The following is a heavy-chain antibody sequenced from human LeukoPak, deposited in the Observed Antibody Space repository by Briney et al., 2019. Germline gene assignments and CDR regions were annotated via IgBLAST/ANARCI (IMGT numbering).Heavy chain of an antibody. D-gene: IGHD6-6*01. J-gene: IGHJ6*03. Sequence: GGSLRLSCAASGFTFSHYWMHWVRQVPGKGLVWVSHINNDGSSTTYADSVKGRFTISRDNAKNTLYLQMNSLRAEDTAVYYCARDSSSYYYYYHMDVWGKGTTVTVSS. V-gene: IGHV3-74*01. CDR3: ARDSSSYYYYYHMDV. CDR1: GFTFSHYW. CDR2: INNDGSST.